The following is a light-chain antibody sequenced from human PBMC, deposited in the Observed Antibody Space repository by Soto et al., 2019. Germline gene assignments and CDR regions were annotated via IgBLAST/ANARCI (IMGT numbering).Light chain of an antibody. V-gene: IGKV3-11*01. CDR2: DTS. CDR3: QQRSTWPRLT. J-gene: IGKJ4*01. Sequence: EIVLTQSPATLSLSPGERATLSCRASQSVRSSLAWYQQRPGQAPRLLIYDTSNRATGISARFSGSGSGTDFTLTIGSLEPEDFAVYYCQQRSTWPRLTFGGGTKVEIK. CDR1: QSVRSS.